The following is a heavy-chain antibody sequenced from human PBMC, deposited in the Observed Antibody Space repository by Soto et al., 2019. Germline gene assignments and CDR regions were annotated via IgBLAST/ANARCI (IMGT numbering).Heavy chain of an antibody. D-gene: IGHD1-26*01. CDR2: TSSSSSYI. J-gene: IGHJ4*02. CDR3: ARDRGNGKYYFDY. Sequence: GGSLRLSCAASGFTFSSYSMNWVRQAPGKGLEWVSSTSSSSSYIYYADSVKGRFTISRDNAKNSLYLQMNSLRAEDTAVYYCARDRGNGKYYFDYWGQVTLVTVSS. CDR1: GFTFSSYS. V-gene: IGHV3-21*01.